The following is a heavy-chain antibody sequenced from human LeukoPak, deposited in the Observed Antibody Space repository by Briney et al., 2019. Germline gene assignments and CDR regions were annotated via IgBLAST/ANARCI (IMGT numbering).Heavy chain of an antibody. CDR2: IIPILGIA. CDR1: GGTFSSYA. V-gene: IGHV1-69*04. J-gene: IGHJ4*02. Sequence: ASVKVSCKASGGTFSSYAISWVRQAPGQGLEWMGRIIPILGIANYAQEFQGRVTITADKSTSTAYMELSSLRSEDTAVYYCARSLGWKSIAARPPDYWGQGTLVTVSS. D-gene: IGHD6-6*01. CDR3: ARSLGWKSIAARPPDY.